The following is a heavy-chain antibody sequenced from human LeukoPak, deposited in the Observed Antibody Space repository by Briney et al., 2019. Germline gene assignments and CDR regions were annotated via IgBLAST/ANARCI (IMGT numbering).Heavy chain of an antibody. CDR3: ARNLDYGSRKFDI. J-gene: IGHJ3*02. CDR2: IYYSGST. Sequence: SETLSLTCTVSGGSISRYYWSWIRQPPGKGLEWIGYIYYSGSTNYNPSLKSRVTISVDTSENQFSLKLSSVTAADTAVYYCARNLDYGSRKFDIWGQGTMVTGSS. CDR1: GGSISRYY. D-gene: IGHD3-10*01. V-gene: IGHV4-59*01.